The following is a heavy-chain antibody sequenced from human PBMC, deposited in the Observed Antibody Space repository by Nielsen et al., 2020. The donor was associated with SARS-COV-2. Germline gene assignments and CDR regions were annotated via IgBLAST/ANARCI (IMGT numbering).Heavy chain of an antibody. CDR2: IYSGGST. CDR3: ASSGDGYNWSYYFDY. D-gene: IGHD5-24*01. Sequence: GGSLRLSCAASGFTVSSSYMSWVRQAPGKGLEWVSLIYSGGSTYYADSVKGRFTISRDSSKNTLYLQMDSLRAEDTAVYYCASSGDGYNWSYYFDYWGQGTLVTVSS. CDR1: GFTVSSSY. J-gene: IGHJ4*02. V-gene: IGHV3-66*01.